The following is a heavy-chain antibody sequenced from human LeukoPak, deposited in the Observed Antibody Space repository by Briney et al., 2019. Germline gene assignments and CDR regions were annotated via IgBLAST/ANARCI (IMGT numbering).Heavy chain of an antibody. CDR2: IYPGDSDT. V-gene: IGHV5-51*01. Sequence: GESLKISCKGSGYSFASYWIGWVRQLPGKGLEWMGIIYPGDSDTRYSPSFQGQVTISADKSISTAYLQWSSLKASDTAMYYCARRSSSGYHTSSGHYYYYYMDVWGKGTTVTVSS. J-gene: IGHJ6*03. D-gene: IGHD3-10*01. CDR3: ARRSSSGYHTSSGHYYYYYMDV. CDR1: GYSFASYW.